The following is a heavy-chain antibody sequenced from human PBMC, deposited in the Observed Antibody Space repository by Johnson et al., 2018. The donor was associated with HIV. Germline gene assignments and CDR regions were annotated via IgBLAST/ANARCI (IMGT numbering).Heavy chain of an antibody. Sequence: VQLVESGGGLIQPGGSLRLSCAASDFTVSGNYMSWVRQAPGKGLEWVSLIHSGGTTFYADSVRGRFTISRDSSKNTLYLQMKSLRVEDTAVYYCARSPETGDRLWRAFDIVGHGTMVTFSS. CDR3: ARSPETGDRLWRAFDI. V-gene: IGHV3-53*01. D-gene: IGHD4-17*01. CDR2: IHSGGTT. CDR1: DFTVSGNY. J-gene: IGHJ3*02.